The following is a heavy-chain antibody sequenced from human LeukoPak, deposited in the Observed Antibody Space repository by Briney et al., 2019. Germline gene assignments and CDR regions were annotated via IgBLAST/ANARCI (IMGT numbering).Heavy chain of an antibody. J-gene: IGHJ4*02. D-gene: IGHD3-3*01. Sequence: SVKVSCKASGGTFSSYAISWVRQAPGQGLEWMGRIIPIFGTANYAQKFQGRVTMTRNTSISTAYMELSSLRSEDTAVYYCARGEEYYDFWSGYHLYYFDYWGQGTLVTVSS. CDR3: ARGEEYYDFWSGYHLYYFDY. CDR2: IIPIFGTA. CDR1: GGTFSSYA. V-gene: IGHV1-69*05.